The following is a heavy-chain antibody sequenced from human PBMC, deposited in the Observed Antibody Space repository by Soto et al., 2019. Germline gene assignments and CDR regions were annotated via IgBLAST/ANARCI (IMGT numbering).Heavy chain of an antibody. J-gene: IGHJ4*02. CDR3: ARGERQQPRDY. V-gene: IGHV4-4*02. CDR1: GDSIRSDKW. CDR2: VHHSGNS. Sequence: QVQLQESGPGLVKPSGTLSLTCAVSGDSIRSDKWWSWVRQPPGKGLEWIGEVHHSGNSNYNPSLKSRVIISVHKLTTQFSLTLISVSDADTAVYYCARGERQQPRDYWGQGTLVTVSS. D-gene: IGHD1-26*01.